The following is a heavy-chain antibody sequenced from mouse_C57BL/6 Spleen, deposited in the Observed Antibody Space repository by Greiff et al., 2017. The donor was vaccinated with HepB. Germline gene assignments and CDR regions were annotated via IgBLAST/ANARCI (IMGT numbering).Heavy chain of an antibody. CDR2: IDPSDSYT. CDR3: ARGGTTVGCHWYFDV. Sequence: QVQLQQPGAELVMPGASVKLSCKASGYTFTSYWMHWVKQRPGQGLEWIGEIDPSDSYTNYNQKFKGKSTLTVDKSSSTAYVQLSSLTSEDSAVYYCARGGTTVGCHWYFDVWGTGTTVTVSS. CDR1: GYTFTSYW. D-gene: IGHD1-1*01. J-gene: IGHJ1*03. V-gene: IGHV1-69*01.